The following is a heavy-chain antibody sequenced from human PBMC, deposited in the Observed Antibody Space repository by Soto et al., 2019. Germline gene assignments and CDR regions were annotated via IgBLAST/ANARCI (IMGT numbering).Heavy chain of an antibody. V-gene: IGHV4-59*01. Sequence: NPSETLSLTCTVSGGSISSYYWSWIRQPPGKGLEWIGYIYYSGSTNYNPSLKSRVTISVDTSKNQFSLKLSSVTAADTAVYYCARVSDSSGQTDYFDYWGQGTLVTVSS. J-gene: IGHJ4*02. CDR1: GGSISSYY. D-gene: IGHD6-19*01. CDR2: IYYSGST. CDR3: ARVSDSSGQTDYFDY.